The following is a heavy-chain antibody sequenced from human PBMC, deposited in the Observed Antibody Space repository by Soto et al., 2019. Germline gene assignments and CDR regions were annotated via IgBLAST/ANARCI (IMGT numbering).Heavy chain of an antibody. D-gene: IGHD2-2*01. CDR2: INHSGST. Sequence: SETLSLTCAVYGGSFSGYYWSWIRQPPGKGLEWIGEINHSGSTNYNPSLKSRVTTSVDTSKNQFSLKLSSVTAADTAVYYCARIRYCSSTSCYAAFDYWGQGTLVT. J-gene: IGHJ4*02. V-gene: IGHV4-34*01. CDR3: ARIRYCSSTSCYAAFDY. CDR1: GGSFSGYY.